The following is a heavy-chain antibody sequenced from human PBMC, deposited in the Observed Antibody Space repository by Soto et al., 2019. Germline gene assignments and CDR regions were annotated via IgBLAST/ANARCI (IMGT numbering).Heavy chain of an antibody. D-gene: IGHD1-26*01. CDR2: IIPIFGTA. V-gene: IGHV1-69*01. J-gene: IGHJ2*01. CDR1: GGTFSSYA. CDR3: AGGIVGAPGWYFDR. Sequence: QVQLVQSGAEVTKPGSSVKVSCKASGGTFSSYAISWVRQAPGQGLEWMGGIIPIFGTANYAQKFQGRVTITADESTSTAYLELSSLRSEDTAVYYWAGGIVGAPGWYFDRWGRGTLVTVSS.